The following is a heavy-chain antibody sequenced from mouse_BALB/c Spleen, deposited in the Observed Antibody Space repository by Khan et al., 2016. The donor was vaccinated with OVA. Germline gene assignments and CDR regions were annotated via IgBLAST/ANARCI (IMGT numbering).Heavy chain of an antibody. Sequence: MQLKQSGTVLARPGASVKMSCKASGYSFTSYWMHWVKQRPGLGLEWIGAIYPGISDTRYNQKFKGKAKLTAVTSASTAYMELSSLTNDDSAIYYSTRSYDSYYFDYWGQGTLRTVSS. J-gene: IGHJ2*01. CDR2: IYPGISDT. V-gene: IGHV1-5*01. CDR3: TRSYDSYYFDY. D-gene: IGHD2-4*01. CDR1: GYSFTSYW.